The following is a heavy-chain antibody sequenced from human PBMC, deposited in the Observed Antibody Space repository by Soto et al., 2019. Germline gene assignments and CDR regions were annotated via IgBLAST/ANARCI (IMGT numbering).Heavy chain of an antibody. CDR1: GDSVSSNSAA. D-gene: IGHD2-2*01. J-gene: IGHJ6*02. CDR2: TYYRSKWYN. V-gene: IGHV6-1*01. CDR3: ARGTTYCSSTSCYYYGMDV. Sequence: SQTLSLTCAISGDSVSSNSAAWNWIRQCPSRGLEWLGRTYYRSKWYNDYAVSVKSRITINPDTSKNQFSLQLNSVTPEDTAVYYCARGTTYCSSTSCYYYGMDVWGQGTTVTVSS.